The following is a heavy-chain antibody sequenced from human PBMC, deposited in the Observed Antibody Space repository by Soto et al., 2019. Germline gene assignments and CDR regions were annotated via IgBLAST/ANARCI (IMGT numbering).Heavy chain of an antibody. CDR3: ARDLRGNFFDSSGYTDDNAFDI. J-gene: IGHJ3*02. V-gene: IGHV4-31*02. D-gene: IGHD3-22*01. Sequence: PSETLSLTCTVSGGSISSGGYYWSWIRQHPGKGLEWLGYIYYSGSTYYNPSLKSRVTISVDTSKNQFSLKLSSVTAADTAVYYCARDLRGNFFDSSGYTDDNAFDIWGQGPMGTVSS. CDR2: IYYSGST. CDR1: GGSISSGGYY.